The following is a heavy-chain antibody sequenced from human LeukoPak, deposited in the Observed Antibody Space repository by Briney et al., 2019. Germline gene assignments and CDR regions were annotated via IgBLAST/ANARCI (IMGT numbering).Heavy chain of an antibody. Sequence: SETLSLTCTVSGYSISSGYYWGWIRQPPGKGLEWIGTIYHSGSTNYNPSLKSRVTISVDTSKNQFSLKLSSETAADTAVYYCARSSSFDYWGQGTLVTVSS. D-gene: IGHD3-10*01. J-gene: IGHJ4*02. CDR3: ARSSSFDY. V-gene: IGHV4-38-2*02. CDR1: GYSISSGYY. CDR2: IYHSGST.